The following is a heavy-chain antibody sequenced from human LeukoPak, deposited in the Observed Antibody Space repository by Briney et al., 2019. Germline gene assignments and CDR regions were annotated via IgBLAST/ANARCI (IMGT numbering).Heavy chain of an antibody. Sequence: PSETLSLTCTVSGGSITSRSNYWGWIRQPPGKGLEWIGSINYSGSTYYNPSLKSRVTISVDTSKNQFSLKLISVTAADTAVYYCARVSDYYGSGSEIDYWGQGTLVTVSS. CDR3: ARVSDYYGSGSEIDY. CDR2: INYSGST. V-gene: IGHV4-39*07. J-gene: IGHJ4*02. D-gene: IGHD3-10*01. CDR1: GGSITSRSNY.